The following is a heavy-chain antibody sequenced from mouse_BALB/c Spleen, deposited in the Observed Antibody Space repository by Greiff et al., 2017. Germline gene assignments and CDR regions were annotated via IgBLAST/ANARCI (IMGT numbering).Heavy chain of an antibody. CDR2: INPSNGRT. D-gene: IGHD3-3*01. J-gene: IGHJ2*01. Sequence: VQLQQPGAELVKPGASVKLSCKASGYTFTSYWMHWVKQRPGQGLEWIGEINPSNGRTNYNEKFKSKATLTVDKSSSTAYMQISSLTSEDSAVYYCARGGTNYFDYWGQGTTLTVSS. CDR3: ARGGTNYFDY. V-gene: IGHV1S81*02. CDR1: GYTFTSYW.